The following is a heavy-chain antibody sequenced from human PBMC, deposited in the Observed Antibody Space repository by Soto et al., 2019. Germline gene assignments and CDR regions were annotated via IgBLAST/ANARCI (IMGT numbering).Heavy chain of an antibody. Sequence: EVQLVESGGGLVQPGGSLRLSCAASGFTVSSKDMSWVRQAPGKGLEWVSLIQSGGPTYYADSVKGRFTISRDTSENTVHLQMDSLRAEDTAIYYCARDDVLCDGGRCYGVPLDVWGKGTTGTVSS. D-gene: IGHD2-15*01. CDR1: GFTVSSKD. J-gene: IGHJ6*04. CDR3: ARDDVLCDGGRCYGVPLDV. CDR2: IQSGGPT. V-gene: IGHV3-66*01.